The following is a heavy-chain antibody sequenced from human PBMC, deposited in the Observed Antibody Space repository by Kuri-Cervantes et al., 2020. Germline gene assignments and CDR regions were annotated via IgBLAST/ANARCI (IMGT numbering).Heavy chain of an antibody. CDR3: ARGVYDYVWGSYLPWFDP. J-gene: IGHJ5*02. V-gene: IGHV4-61*01. D-gene: IGHD3-16*02. CDR2: IYYSGST. CDR1: GGSVSSGSYY. Sequence: SETLSLTCTVSGGSVSSGSYYWSWIRQPPGKGLEWIGYIYYSGSTNYNPSLKSRVTISVDTSKNQFSLKLSSVTAADTAVYYCARGVYDYVWGSYLPWFDPWGQGTLVTVSS.